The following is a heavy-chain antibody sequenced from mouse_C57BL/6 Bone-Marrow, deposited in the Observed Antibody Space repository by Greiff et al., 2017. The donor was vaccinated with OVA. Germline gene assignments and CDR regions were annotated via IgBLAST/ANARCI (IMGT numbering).Heavy chain of an antibody. Sequence: VAPSQSLSITCTVSGFSLTSYGVDWVRQSPGKGLEWLGVIWGVGGTIYHSALKSRLSISKDNSKSQVFLKMNSLQTDDTAMYYCATSYYSNDAWCAYWGQGTLVTVSA. D-gene: IGHD2-5*01. J-gene: IGHJ3*01. CDR2: IWGVGGT. V-gene: IGHV2-6*01. CDR1: GFSLTSYG. CDR3: ATSYYSNDAWCAY.